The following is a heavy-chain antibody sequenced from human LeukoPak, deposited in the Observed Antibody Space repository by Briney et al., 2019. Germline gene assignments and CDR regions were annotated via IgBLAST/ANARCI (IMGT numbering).Heavy chain of an antibody. CDR1: GFTFSSYA. D-gene: IGHD2-21*01. Sequence: QPGRSLRLSCAASGFTFSSYAMHWVRQAPGKGLEWVAVISYDGSNKYYADSVKGRFTISRDNSKSTLYLQMNSLRAEDTAVYYCAREHNYSWGQGTLVTVSS. CDR2: ISYDGSNK. V-gene: IGHV3-30-3*01. J-gene: IGHJ4*02. CDR3: AREHNYS.